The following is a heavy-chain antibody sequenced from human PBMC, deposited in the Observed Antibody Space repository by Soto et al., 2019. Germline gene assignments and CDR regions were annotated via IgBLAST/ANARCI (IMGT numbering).Heavy chain of an antibody. J-gene: IGHJ6*02. CDR2: IDPSDSYT. Sequence: GESLKISCNGSGYSFTIYCISLVRQMPGKGLEWMGRIDPSDSYTNYSPSFQGHVTISADKSISTAYLQWSSLKASDTAMYYCARPVLNGMDVWGQGTSVTVSS. CDR3: ARPVLNGMDV. D-gene: IGHD2-15*01. CDR1: GYSFTIYC. V-gene: IGHV5-10-1*01.